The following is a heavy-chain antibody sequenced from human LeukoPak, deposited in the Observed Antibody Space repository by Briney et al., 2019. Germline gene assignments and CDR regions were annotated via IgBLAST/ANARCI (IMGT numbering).Heavy chain of an antibody. CDR2: ISYDGSNK. D-gene: IGHD1-26*01. CDR1: GFPFSNHG. Sequence: GGSLRLSCAASGFPFSNHGMHWVRQAPGKGLEWVAVISYDGSNKYYADSVKGRFTISRDNSKNTLYLQMNSLRVEDTAVYYCGKDPYSGSYYGMDVWGQGTTVTVSS. CDR3: GKDPYSGSYYGMDV. J-gene: IGHJ6*02. V-gene: IGHV3-30*18.